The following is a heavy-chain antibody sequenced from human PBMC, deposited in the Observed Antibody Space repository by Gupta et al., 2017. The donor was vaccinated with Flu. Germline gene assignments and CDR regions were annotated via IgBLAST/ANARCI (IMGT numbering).Heavy chain of an antibody. J-gene: IGHJ4*02. CDR3: ARGHWDS. V-gene: IGHV3-48*03. CDR2: ISSSGVP. Sequence: VQLVESVGGLVQPGGSLRLSCAVSGFTFSDHDVSWVRQAPGKGVEWVSFISSSGVPYYTDSVKGRFTISRDNAKNSVYLQMDSLRAEDTAFYYCARGHWDSWGQGTLVTVSS. CDR1: GFTFSDHD.